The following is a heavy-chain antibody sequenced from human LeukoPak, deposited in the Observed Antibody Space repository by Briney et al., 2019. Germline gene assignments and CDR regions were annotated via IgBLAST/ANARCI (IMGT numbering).Heavy chain of an antibody. CDR3: ARDLGFYGMDV. CDR2: IKAQTDGGTA. Sequence: PGGSLRLSCAASGFTFSNAWMTWVRQASGKGLEWLGHIKAQTDGGTADYAAPVKGRFTISRGDSRDTLYLQMNTLNSEDTAVYFCARDLGFYGMDVWGQGTTVTVSS. V-gene: IGHV3-15*01. J-gene: IGHJ6*02. CDR1: GFTFSNAW. D-gene: IGHD7-27*01.